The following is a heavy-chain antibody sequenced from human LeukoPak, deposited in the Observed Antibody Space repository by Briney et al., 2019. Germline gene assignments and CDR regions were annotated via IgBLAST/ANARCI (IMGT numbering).Heavy chain of an antibody. CDR1: GYTFTSYG. V-gene: IGHV1-18*01. CDR3: AITYYYGSGSYPYDAFDI. D-gene: IGHD3-10*01. J-gene: IGHJ3*02. CDR2: ISAYNGNT. Sequence: GASVKVSCKASGYTFTSYGISWVRQAPGQGLEWMGWISAYNGNTNYAQKLQGRVTMTTDTSTSTAYMELRSLRSDDTAVYYCAITYYYGSGSYPYDAFDIWGQGTMVTVSS.